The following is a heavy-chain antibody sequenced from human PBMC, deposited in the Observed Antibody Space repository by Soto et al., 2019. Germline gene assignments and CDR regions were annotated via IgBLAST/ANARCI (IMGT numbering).Heavy chain of an antibody. D-gene: IGHD2-21*01. J-gene: IGHJ4*02. CDR2: IIPIFGTA. CDR1: GGTFSSYA. Sequence: SVKVSCKASGGTFSSYAISWVRQAPGQGLEWMGGIIPIFGTANYAQKFQGRVTITADESTSTAYMELSSLRSEDTAVYYCARVFLGDGYNPHGIDYWGQGTLVTVSS. CDR3: ARVFLGDGYNPHGIDY. V-gene: IGHV1-69*13.